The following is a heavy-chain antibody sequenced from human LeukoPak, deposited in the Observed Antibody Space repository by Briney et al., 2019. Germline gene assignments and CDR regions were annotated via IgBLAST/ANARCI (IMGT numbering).Heavy chain of an antibody. V-gene: IGHV3-23*01. CDR3: AKQLGYCSNGSCYFPY. D-gene: IGHD2-15*01. J-gene: IGHJ4*02. Sequence: GGSLRLSCAASGFTFSSSAMSWVRQAPGKGLEWVSAISNNGGYTYYADSVQGRFTISRDNSKSTLCLQMSSLRAEDTAVYYCAKQLGYCSNGSCYFPYWGQGTLVTVSS. CDR2: ISNNGGYT. CDR1: GFTFSSSA.